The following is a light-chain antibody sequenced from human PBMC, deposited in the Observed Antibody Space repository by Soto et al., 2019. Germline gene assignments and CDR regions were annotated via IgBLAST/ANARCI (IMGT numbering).Light chain of an antibody. CDR2: AAS. CDR1: QGISNY. Sequence: DIPMTQSPSSLSASVGDRVTITCRASQGISNYLAWYQQKPGKVPKLLIYAASTLQSGVPSRFSGSGSGTDFTLTSSSLQPEDVATYYCQKCGIAPFSFGGGTKVELK. CDR3: QKCGIAPFS. J-gene: IGKJ4*01. V-gene: IGKV1-27*01.